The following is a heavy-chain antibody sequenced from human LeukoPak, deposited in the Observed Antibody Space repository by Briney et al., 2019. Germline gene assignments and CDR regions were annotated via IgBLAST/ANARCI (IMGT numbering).Heavy chain of an antibody. CDR3: ARAKSGYYTSRYFDY. CDR2: INHSGST. J-gene: IGHJ4*02. D-gene: IGHD3-3*01. V-gene: IGHV4-34*01. CDR1: GGSFNGYY. Sequence: SETLSLTCAVYGGSFNGYYWSWIRQPPGKGLEWIGEINHSGSTNYNPSLKSRVTISVDTSKNQFSLKLSSVTAADTAVYYCARAKSGYYTSRYFDYWGQGTLVTVSS.